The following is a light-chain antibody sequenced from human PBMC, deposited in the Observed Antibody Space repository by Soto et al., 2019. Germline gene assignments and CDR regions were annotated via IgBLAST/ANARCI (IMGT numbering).Light chain of an antibody. CDR1: TIDVGGYDY. Sequence: QSALTQPASVSGSPGQSIAISCTGTTIDVGGYDYVSWYQQHPGKAPKLVIYDVNNRPSGVSNRFSGSKSGNTASLTISGLQAEDEADYYCSSYTSSNTEIFGGGTKLTVL. V-gene: IGLV2-14*03. J-gene: IGLJ2*01. CDR2: DVN. CDR3: SSYTSSNTEI.